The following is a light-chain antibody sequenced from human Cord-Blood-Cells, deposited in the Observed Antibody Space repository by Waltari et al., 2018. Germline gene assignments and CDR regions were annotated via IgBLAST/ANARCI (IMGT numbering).Light chain of an antibody. J-gene: IGLJ3*02. CDR2: DVS. CDR1: SSDVGGYNY. CDR3: CSYAGSSAV. Sequence: QSALTQPRSVSGSPGQSVTISCTGTSSDVGGYNYFSWYQQHPGKAPKLMIYDVSKRPSGVPDRFSGSKSGNTASLTISGLQAEDEADYYCCSYAGSSAVFGGGTKLTVL. V-gene: IGLV2-11*01.